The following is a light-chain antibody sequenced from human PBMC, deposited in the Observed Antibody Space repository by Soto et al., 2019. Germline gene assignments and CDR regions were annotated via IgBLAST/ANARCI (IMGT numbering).Light chain of an antibody. CDR2: GAS. Sequence: EIVLTQSPGTLSLSPGERATLSCRASQSVASNYLAWYQQKPGQTPRLLIYGASSRATDIPDRFSGSGSGTDLTLTISSLEPEDFGVYYCQQYGISPAYTFGQGTKLEIK. J-gene: IGKJ2*01. CDR1: QSVASNY. V-gene: IGKV3-20*01. CDR3: QQYGISPAYT.